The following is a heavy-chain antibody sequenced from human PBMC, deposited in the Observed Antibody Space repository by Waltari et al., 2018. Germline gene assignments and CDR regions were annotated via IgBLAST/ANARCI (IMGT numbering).Heavy chain of an antibody. Sequence: EVQLLESGGDLIEPGGSLRLSCAASGFTFSHFAMTWVRQAPGKGLEWVSSIRGSGGTAYYPDSGTGRFTVSRDNSDNTLYLQMNNLRADDTGIYYCAKDRGSGRIFFDSWGRGTLVVVSS. CDR1: GFTFSHFA. J-gene: IGHJ4*02. V-gene: IGHV3-23*01. CDR3: AKDRGSGRIFFDS. CDR2: IRGSGGTA. D-gene: IGHD3-10*01.